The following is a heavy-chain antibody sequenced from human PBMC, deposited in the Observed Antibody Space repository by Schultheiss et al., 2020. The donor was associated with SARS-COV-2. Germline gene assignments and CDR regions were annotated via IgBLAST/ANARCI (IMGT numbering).Heavy chain of an antibody. V-gene: IGHV4-59*08. Sequence: SETLSLTCTVSGGSISSYYWSWIRQPPGKGLEWIGYIYYSGSANYNPSLKSRVTISVDTSKNHFSLKLSSVTAADTAVYYCARHGTGSGVVTSSFYYGMDVWGQGTTVTVSS. J-gene: IGHJ6*02. CDR1: GGSISSYY. CDR2: IYYSGSA. D-gene: IGHD3-3*01. CDR3: ARHGTGSGVVTSSFYYGMDV.